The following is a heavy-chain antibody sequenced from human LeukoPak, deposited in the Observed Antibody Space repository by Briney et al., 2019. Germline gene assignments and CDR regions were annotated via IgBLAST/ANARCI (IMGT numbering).Heavy chain of an antibody. CDR3: AREDSGYGFDP. CDR2: ISSSSSYI. CDR1: GFTFSSYG. D-gene: IGHD5-12*01. J-gene: IGHJ5*02. V-gene: IGHV3-21*01. Sequence: GGSLRLSCAASGFTFSSYGMHWVRQAPGKGLEWVSSISSSSSYIYYADSVKGRFTISRDNAKNSLYLQMNSLRAEDTAVYYCAREDSGYGFDPWGQGTLVTVSS.